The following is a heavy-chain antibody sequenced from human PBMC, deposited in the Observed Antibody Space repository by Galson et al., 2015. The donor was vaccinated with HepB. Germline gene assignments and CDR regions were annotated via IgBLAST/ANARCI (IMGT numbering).Heavy chain of an antibody. V-gene: IGHV1-18*01. D-gene: IGHD5-24*01. CDR1: GYSFTSYG. CDR2: ISAYNGDT. Sequence: SVKVSCKASGYSFTSYGSSWVRQAPGQGLEWMGWISAYNGDTNYAQKFQGRVTMTTDTSTSTAYMELRSLSSDDTAVYYCARDEGDGYSSFDCWGQGTLVTVSS. J-gene: IGHJ4*02. CDR3: ARDEGDGYSSFDC.